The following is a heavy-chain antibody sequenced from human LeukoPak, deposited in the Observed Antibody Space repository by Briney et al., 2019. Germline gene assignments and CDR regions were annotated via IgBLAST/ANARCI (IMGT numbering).Heavy chain of an antibody. CDR1: GFTFDDYA. CDR3: AKAGITIFGLVFNAFDI. V-gene: IGHV3-9*01. D-gene: IGHD3-3*01. Sequence: PGGSLRLSCAASGFTFDDYAMHWVRQAPGKGLEWVSGISWNSGSIGYADSVKGRFTISRDNAKNSLYLQMNSLRAEDTALYYCAKAGITIFGLVFNAFDIWGQGTMVTVSS. J-gene: IGHJ3*02. CDR2: ISWNSGSI.